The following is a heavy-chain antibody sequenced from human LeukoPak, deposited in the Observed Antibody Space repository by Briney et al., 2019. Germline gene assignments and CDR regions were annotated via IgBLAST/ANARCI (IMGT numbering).Heavy chain of an antibody. Sequence: GGSLRLSYAASGFTFSSYSMNWVRQAPGKGLEWVSSISSSSSYIYYADSVEGRFTISRGNAKNSLYLQMNSLRAEDTAVYYCARDLGCSGGSCHDYWGQGTLVTVSS. D-gene: IGHD2-15*01. CDR1: GFTFSSYS. V-gene: IGHV3-21*01. J-gene: IGHJ4*02. CDR2: ISSSSSYI. CDR3: ARDLGCSGGSCHDY.